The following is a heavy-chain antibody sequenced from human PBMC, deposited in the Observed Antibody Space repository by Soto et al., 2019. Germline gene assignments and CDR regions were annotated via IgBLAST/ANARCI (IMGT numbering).Heavy chain of an antibody. V-gene: IGHV1-18*01. Sequence: ASVKVSCKASGYTFTSYGISWVRQAPGQGLEWMGWISAYNGNTNYAQKLQGRVTMTTDTSTSTAYMELRSLRPDDTAVYYCAAYDSSGYNWFDPWGQGTLVTVSS. CDR2: ISAYNGNT. CDR3: AAYDSSGYNWFDP. J-gene: IGHJ5*02. D-gene: IGHD3-22*01. CDR1: GYTFTSYG.